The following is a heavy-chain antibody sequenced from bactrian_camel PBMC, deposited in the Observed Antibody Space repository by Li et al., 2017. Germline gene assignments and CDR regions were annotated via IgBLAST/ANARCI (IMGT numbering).Heavy chain of an antibody. V-gene: IGHV3S42*01. CDR1: GFTFSNYA. CDR3: ATLRWLDY. CDR2: INHDGGTT. D-gene: IGHD6*01. Sequence: VQLVESGGGLVQPGGSLRLSCAASGFTFSNYAMGWVRQAPGKGLEWVSTINHDGGTTRYADSVKGRFTISRDNAKKMLYLQMNNPKTEDTAAYYCATLRWLDYWGQGTQVTV. J-gene: IGHJ4*01.